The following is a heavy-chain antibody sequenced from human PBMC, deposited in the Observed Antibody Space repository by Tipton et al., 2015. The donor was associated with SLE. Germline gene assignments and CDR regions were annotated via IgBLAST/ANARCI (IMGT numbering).Heavy chain of an antibody. V-gene: IGHV1-18*01. D-gene: IGHD3-10*01. CDR3: ARDEAGDTMVCSVGSYFDY. CDR1: GYTFSTYG. J-gene: IGHJ4*02. CDR2: ISPYNNNR. Sequence: QSGPEVKKPGASVKVSCKTSGYTFSTYGISWVRQAPGQGLEWMGWISPYNNNRDYAQKFQYRVTMTTDTSTSAAYLELRSLRSDDTAVYYCARDEAGDTMVCSVGSYFDYWGQGTLVTVSS.